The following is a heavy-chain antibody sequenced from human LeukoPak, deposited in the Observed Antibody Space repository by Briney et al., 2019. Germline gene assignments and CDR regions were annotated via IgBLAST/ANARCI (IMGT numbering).Heavy chain of an antibody. D-gene: IGHD1-1*01. J-gene: IGHJ6*03. CDR3: ARGPPRGKYYYMDV. V-gene: IGHV3-13*01. CDR1: GFTFSSFD. CDR2: IGTASDT. Sequence: GGSLRLSCAASGFTFSSFDMPWVRQPTGQGLEWVSTIGTASDTYYPGSVEGRFTLSRDNAKNSLYLQMNSLTAGDTAVYYCARGPPRGKYYYMDVWGKGTTVTVSS.